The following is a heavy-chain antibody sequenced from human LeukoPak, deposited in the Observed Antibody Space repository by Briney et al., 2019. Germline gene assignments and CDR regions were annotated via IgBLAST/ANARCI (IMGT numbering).Heavy chain of an antibody. J-gene: IGHJ3*02. CDR1: GGSIRFYY. CDR2: IYYAGNT. V-gene: IGHV4-59*08. CDR3: ARRDYDAFDI. D-gene: IGHD3/OR15-3a*01. Sequence: PSETLSLTCTASGGSIRFYYWSWIRQPPGKGLECIGYIYYAGNTNYNPSLKSRVTISVDTSKNQFSLKLTSVTAADTAVYYCARRDYDAFDIWGQGTVVTVSS.